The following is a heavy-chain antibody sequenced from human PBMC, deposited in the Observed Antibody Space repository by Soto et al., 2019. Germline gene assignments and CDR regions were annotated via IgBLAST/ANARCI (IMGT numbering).Heavy chain of an antibody. CDR2: ISSSSSTI. V-gene: IGHV3-48*02. D-gene: IGHD2-21*01. Sequence: PGGSLRLSCAASGFTFSSYSMNWVRQAPGKGLEWVSYISSSSSTIYYADSVKGRFTISRDNAKNSLYLQMNSLRDEDTAVYYCARGHYSRYYYYGMDVWGQGTTVTVSS. CDR3: ARGHYSRYYYYGMDV. J-gene: IGHJ6*02. CDR1: GFTFSSYS.